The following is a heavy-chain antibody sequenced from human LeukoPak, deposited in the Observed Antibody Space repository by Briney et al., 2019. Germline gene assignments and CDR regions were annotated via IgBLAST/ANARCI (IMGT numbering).Heavy chain of an antibody. V-gene: IGHV3-48*04. CDR1: GFTFSSYS. D-gene: IGHD2/OR15-2a*01. Sequence: GGSLRLSCAASGFTFSSYSMNWVRQAPGKGLEWVSYISSSSSTIYYADSVKGRFTISRDNAKNSLYLQMNSLRAEDTAVYYCARENLIGSDYGMDAWGQGTTVTVSS. CDR3: ARENLIGSDYGMDA. J-gene: IGHJ6*02. CDR2: ISSSSSTI.